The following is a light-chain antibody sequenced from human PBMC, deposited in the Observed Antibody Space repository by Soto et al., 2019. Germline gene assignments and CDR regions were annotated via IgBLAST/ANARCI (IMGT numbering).Light chain of an antibody. J-gene: IGKJ3*01. CDR3: QQYNNWARGLCS. CDR1: QSVSSN. Sequence: EIVMTQSPATLSVSPGERATLSCRASQSVSSNLAWYQQKPGQAPRLLIYGASTRATGIPARFSGSGSGTAFTLTISRLKSEDFAVYDCQQYNNWARGLCSFGPGTKVYIK. CDR2: GAS. V-gene: IGKV3D-15*01.